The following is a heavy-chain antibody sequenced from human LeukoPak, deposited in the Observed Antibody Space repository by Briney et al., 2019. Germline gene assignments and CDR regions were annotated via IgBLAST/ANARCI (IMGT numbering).Heavy chain of an antibody. J-gene: IGHJ4*02. CDR2: IKSKTDGGTT. V-gene: IGHV3-15*01. CDR3: TTDRREGSYYNFDY. Sequence: PGGSLRLSCAASGFTFSNAWMSWVRQAPGKGLEWVGRIKSKTDGGTTDYAAPVKGRFTISRDDSKNTLYLQMNSLKTEDTAVYYSTTDRREGSYYNFDYWGQGTLVTVSS. D-gene: IGHD1-26*01. CDR1: GFTFSNAW.